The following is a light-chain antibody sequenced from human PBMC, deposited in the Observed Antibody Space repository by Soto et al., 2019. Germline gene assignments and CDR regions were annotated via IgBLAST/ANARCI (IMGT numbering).Light chain of an antibody. CDR1: QSISSW. V-gene: IGKV1-5*03. CDR3: QQYNSYPVMYT. CDR2: KAS. J-gene: IGKJ2*01. Sequence: DIQMTQSPSTLSASVGDRVTITCRASQSISSWLAWYQQKPGKAPKLLIYKASSLERGVPSRFSGSGSGTEFTLTISSLQPDDFATYYCQQYNSYPVMYTFGQGTKLEIK.